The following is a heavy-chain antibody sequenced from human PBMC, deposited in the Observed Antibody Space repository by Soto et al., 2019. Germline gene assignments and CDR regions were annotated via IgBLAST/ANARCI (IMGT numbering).Heavy chain of an antibody. CDR1: GFNFSSYW. V-gene: IGHV3-7*01. Sequence: LRLSCEGTGFNFSSYWMHWVRQAPGKGLEWVANTKRDASETYYADSVKGRFTISRDNTKNSLYLQMNSLRVEDTAVYYCARHPVKGIHVWGQGTTVTVSS. CDR3: ARHPVKGIHV. CDR2: TKRDASET. D-gene: IGHD4-17*01. J-gene: IGHJ6*02.